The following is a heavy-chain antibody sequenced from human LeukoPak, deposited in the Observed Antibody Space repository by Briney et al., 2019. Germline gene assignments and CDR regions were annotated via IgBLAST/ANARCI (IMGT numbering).Heavy chain of an antibody. CDR1: GFTFSSYS. Sequence: GGSLRLSCAASGFTFSSYSMNWVRQAPGKGLEWVSFISSSSSYIYYADSVKGRFTISRDNAKNTLFLQVNSLRADDTAVYYCAKFHSPGRVTHFYWYFDLWGRGTLVTVSS. J-gene: IGHJ2*01. CDR3: AKFHSPGRVTHFYWYFDL. D-gene: IGHD2-21*02. V-gene: IGHV3-21*04. CDR2: ISSSSSYI.